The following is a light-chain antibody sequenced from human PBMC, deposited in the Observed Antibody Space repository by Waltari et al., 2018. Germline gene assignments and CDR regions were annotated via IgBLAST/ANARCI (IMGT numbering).Light chain of an antibody. Sequence: QSALTQPRSVSGSPGQSVTISCTGTSSDVGGYNYVSWYQQHPGKAPKLMIYDVLKRPSGVPDRFSGSKSGNTASLTISVLQAEDEADYYCCSYAGSYTFVFGTGTKVTVL. CDR1: SSDVGGYNY. CDR3: CSYAGSYTFV. J-gene: IGLJ1*01. CDR2: DVL. V-gene: IGLV2-11*01.